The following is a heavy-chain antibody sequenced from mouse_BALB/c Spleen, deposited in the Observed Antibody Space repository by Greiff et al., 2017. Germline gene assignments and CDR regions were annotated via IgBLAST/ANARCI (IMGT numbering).Heavy chain of an antibody. CDR1: GFTFSSYG. D-gene: IGHD2-1*01. CDR3: ARDRYYGNYDYAMDY. J-gene: IGHJ4*01. CDR2: INSNGGST. V-gene: IGHV5-6-3*01. Sequence: EVQRVESGGGLVQPGGSLKLSCAASGFTFSSYGMSWVRQTPDKRLELVATINSNGGSTYYPDSVKGRFTISRDNAKNTLYLQMSSLKSEDTAMYYCARDRYYGNYDYAMDYWGQGTSVTVSS.